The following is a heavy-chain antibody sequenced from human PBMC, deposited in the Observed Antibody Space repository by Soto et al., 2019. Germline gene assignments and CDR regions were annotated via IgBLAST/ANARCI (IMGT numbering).Heavy chain of an antibody. CDR1: GYTFTSYG. V-gene: IGHV1-18*01. CDR3: ATLFIAAAGYNWFDP. D-gene: IGHD6-13*01. CDR2: ISAYNGNT. Sequence: XVKVSCKASGYTFTSYGISGVRQAPGQGLEWMGWISAYNGNTNYAQKLQGRVTMTTDTSTSTAYMELRSLRSDDTAVYYCATLFIAAAGYNWFDPWGQGTLVTVSS. J-gene: IGHJ5*02.